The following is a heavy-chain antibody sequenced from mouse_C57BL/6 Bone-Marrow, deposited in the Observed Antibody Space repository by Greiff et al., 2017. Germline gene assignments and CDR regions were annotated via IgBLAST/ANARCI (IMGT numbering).Heavy chain of an antibody. Sequence: VQLKQSGAELVRPGASVKLSCTASGFNIKDDYMHWVKQRPEQGLEWIGWIDPENGDTEYASKFQGKATIPADTSSNTAYLQLSSLTSEDTAVYYCTTIYYYGSSYAWFAYWGQGTLVTVSA. V-gene: IGHV14-4*01. CDR2: IDPENGDT. D-gene: IGHD1-1*01. CDR3: TTIYYYGSSYAWFAY. J-gene: IGHJ3*01. CDR1: GFNIKDDY.